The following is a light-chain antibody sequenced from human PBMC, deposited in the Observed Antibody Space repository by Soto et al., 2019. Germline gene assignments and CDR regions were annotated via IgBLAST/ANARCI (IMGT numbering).Light chain of an antibody. V-gene: IGKV1-39*01. J-gene: IGKJ2*01. CDR2: AAS. Sequence: DIQMTQSPSSLSASVGDRVTITCRASQSISSYLNWYQQKPGTAPKLLIYAASSLQSGVPSRFSGSGSGTDFTLTISSLQPEDFATYYCQQSYSSPYTFGQGTKLGI. CDR3: QQSYSSPYT. CDR1: QSISSY.